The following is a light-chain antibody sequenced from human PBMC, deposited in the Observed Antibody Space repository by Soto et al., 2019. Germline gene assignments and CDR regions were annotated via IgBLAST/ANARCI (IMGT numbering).Light chain of an antibody. CDR1: QSVSSSF. J-gene: IGKJ1*01. CDR2: GAS. V-gene: IGKV3-20*01. Sequence: EIVLTQSPGTLSLSPGERATLTCRASQSVSSSFLAWYQQKPGQAPRLLIYGASSRATGIPDRFSGSGSGTDFTLTISRLEPEDFAVFYCQQYDSSPCTFDQGTKVEIK. CDR3: QQYDSSPCT.